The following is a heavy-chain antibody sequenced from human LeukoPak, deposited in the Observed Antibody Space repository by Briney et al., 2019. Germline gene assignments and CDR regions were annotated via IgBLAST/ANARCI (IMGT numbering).Heavy chain of an antibody. V-gene: IGHV4-30-4*08. D-gene: IGHD4-23*01. Sequence: SETLSLTCTVSSGSISSGDYHWSWLRQPPGKGLEWIGNIYYSGTTYYNPSLKSRVAISVDTSKNQFSLKLSSVTASDAAVYYCARLDYGGNSGLVDYWGQGTLVTVSS. CDR2: IYYSGTT. J-gene: IGHJ4*02. CDR1: SGSISSGDYH. CDR3: ARLDYGGNSGLVDY.